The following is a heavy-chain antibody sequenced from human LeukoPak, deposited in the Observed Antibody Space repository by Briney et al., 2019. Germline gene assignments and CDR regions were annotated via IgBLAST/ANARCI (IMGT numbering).Heavy chain of an antibody. CDR2: ISGSGGST. D-gene: IGHD3-16*01. V-gene: IGHV3-23*01. CDR3: AKGYYDYVRGSYYFDY. J-gene: IGHJ4*02. CDR1: GFTFSSYA. Sequence: GGSLRLSCAASGFTFSSYAMSWVRQAPGKGLEWVSAISGSGGSTYYADSVKGRFTISRDNSKNTLYLQMNSLRAEDTAVYYCAKGYYDYVRGSYYFDYWGQGTLVTVSS.